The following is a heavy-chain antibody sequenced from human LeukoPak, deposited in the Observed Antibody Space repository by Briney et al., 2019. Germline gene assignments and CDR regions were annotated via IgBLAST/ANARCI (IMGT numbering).Heavy chain of an antibody. D-gene: IGHD3-16*02. Sequence: ASVKVSRKASGYTFTSFFIHWVRRAPGQGLEWMGWINPSTGGTTFAQRFQGRVTMTRDTSISTAYLDLSGLTSDDTAIYYCTREVRYTRHYDYWGQGTPVTVSS. CDR2: INPSTGGT. CDR3: TREVRYTRHYDY. CDR1: GYTFTSFF. J-gene: IGHJ4*02. V-gene: IGHV1-2*02.